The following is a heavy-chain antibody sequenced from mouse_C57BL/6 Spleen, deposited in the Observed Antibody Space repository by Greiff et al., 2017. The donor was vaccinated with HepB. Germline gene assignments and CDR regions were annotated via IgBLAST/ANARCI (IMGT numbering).Heavy chain of an antibody. CDR1: GFTFNTYA. CDR3: VRDEWGNYGGAMDY. Sequence: EVMLVESGGGLVQPKGSLKLSCAASGFTFNTYAMHWVRQAPGKGLEWVARIRSKSSNYATYYADSVKDRFTISRDDSQSMLYLQMNNLKNEDTAMYYCVRDEWGNYGGAMDYWGQGASVTVSS. V-gene: IGHV10-3*01. CDR2: IRSKSSNYAT. D-gene: IGHD2-1*01. J-gene: IGHJ4*01.